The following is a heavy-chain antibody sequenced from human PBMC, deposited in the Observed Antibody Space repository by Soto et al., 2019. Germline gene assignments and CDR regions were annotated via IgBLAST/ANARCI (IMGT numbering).Heavy chain of an antibody. CDR2: ISGSGGST. D-gene: IGHD1-26*01. V-gene: IGHV3-23*01. Sequence: ESGGGLVQPGGSLRLSCVASEFTFSSYAMSWVRQAPGKGLEWVSAISGSGGSTYYADSVKGRFAVSRDNSKSTLFLQVNSLRDEDTAVYYGAKVPTGEMGTVFQAVDIWGQGTMVTVSS. CDR3: AKVPTGEMGTVFQAVDI. J-gene: IGHJ3*02. CDR1: EFTFSSYA.